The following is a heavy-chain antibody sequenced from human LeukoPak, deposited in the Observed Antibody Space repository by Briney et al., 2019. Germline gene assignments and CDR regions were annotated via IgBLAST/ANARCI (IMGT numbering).Heavy chain of an antibody. J-gene: IGHJ4*02. CDR2: ISGSDDGT. CDR1: GFTFSSCG. D-gene: IGHD6-6*01. CDR3: AKRGPIYSSSPGNYFDY. Sequence: GGSLRLSCAASGFTFSSCGMTWVRQAPGKGLEWVSSISGSDDGTYYADSVKGRFTISRDNSKNTLYLQMNSLRAEDTAVYYCAKRGPIYSSSPGNYFDYWGQGTLVTVSS. V-gene: IGHV3-23*01.